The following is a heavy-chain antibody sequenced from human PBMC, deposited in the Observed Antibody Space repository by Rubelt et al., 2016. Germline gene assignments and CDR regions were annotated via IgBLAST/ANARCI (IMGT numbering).Heavy chain of an antibody. CDR2: ISYDGSNK. Sequence: GMHWVRQAPGKGLEWVAVISYDGSNKYYGDSVKGRFTISRDNSKNTLYLQMNSLRAEDTAMYYCAREVSWGQGTLVTVSS. CDR3: AREVS. V-gene: IGHV3-30*19. J-gene: IGHJ4*02. D-gene: IGHD2-21*01.